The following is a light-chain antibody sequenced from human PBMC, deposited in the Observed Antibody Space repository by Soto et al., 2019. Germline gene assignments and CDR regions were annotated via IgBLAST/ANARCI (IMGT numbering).Light chain of an antibody. CDR3: CSYAGTYAFYA. J-gene: IGLJ1*01. CDR1: SSDVGGYYY. CDR2: DVN. V-gene: IGLV2-11*01. Sequence: QSVLTQPRSVSGSPGQSVTISCTGTSSDVGGYYYVSWYQQHPGKAPKLMIYDVNKRPSGVPDRFSASKSGITASLTISGLQAEDEADYYCCSYAGTYAFYAFGTGTKVTVL.